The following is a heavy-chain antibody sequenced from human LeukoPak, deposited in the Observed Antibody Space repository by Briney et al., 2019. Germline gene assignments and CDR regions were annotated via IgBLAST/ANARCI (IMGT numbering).Heavy chain of an antibody. CDR1: GYTFTGYY. CDR3: ARERSIAVAGTLRREVYYMDV. CDR2: INPNNGGT. Sequence: ASVKVSCKASGYTFTGYYIHWVRQAPGQGLEWMGHINPNNGGTNYAQKFQGRVTMTRDTSTSTVYMELSSLRSEDTAVYYCARERSIAVAGTLRREVYYMDVWGKGTTVTVSS. D-gene: IGHD6-19*01. V-gene: IGHV1-2*06. J-gene: IGHJ6*03.